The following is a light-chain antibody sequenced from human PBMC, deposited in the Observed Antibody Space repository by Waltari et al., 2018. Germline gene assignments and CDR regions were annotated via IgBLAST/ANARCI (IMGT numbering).Light chain of an antibody. J-gene: IGKJ1*01. Sequence: DIQMTQSPPSLSASVGDRVTITCRASQSISSYLNWYQQKPGKAPKRLIYVASSLESGVPSRFSGSGSGTDFTLTISSLQPEDFATYYCQQSYRTPWTFGQGTKVEIK. CDR2: VAS. V-gene: IGKV1-39*01. CDR3: QQSYRTPWT. CDR1: QSISSY.